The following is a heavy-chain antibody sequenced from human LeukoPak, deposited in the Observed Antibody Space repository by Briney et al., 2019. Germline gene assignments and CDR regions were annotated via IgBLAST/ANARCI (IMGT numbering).Heavy chain of an antibody. D-gene: IGHD6-13*01. Sequence: GRSLRLSCAASGFIFSNYAMHWVRQAPGKGREGVALISYDGSDKYYANAVKGRCTISRDNSKNTLYLQMNSLRAEDTAVYYCARYAWSLGPAPGTPLFDYWGQGTLVTVSS. CDR3: ARYAWSLGPAPGTPLFDY. CDR1: GFIFSNYA. J-gene: IGHJ4*02. V-gene: IGHV3-30-3*01. CDR2: ISYDGSDK.